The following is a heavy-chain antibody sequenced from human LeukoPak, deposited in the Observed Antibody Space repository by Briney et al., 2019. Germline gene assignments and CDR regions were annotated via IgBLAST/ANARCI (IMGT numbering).Heavy chain of an antibody. J-gene: IGHJ4*02. CDR1: GYTLTELS. CDR2: FDPEDGET. D-gene: IGHD6-13*01. CDR3: ATAGIGQQLVLMDY. V-gene: IGHV1-24*01. Sequence: ASVKVSCKVSGYTLTELSMHWVRQAPGKGLEWMGGFDPEDGETIYAQKFQGRVTMTEDTSTDTAYMELSSLRSEDTAVYYCATAGIGQQLVLMDYWGQGTLVTVSS.